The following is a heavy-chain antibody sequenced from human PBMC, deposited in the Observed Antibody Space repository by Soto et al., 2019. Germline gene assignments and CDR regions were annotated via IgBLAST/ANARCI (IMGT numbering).Heavy chain of an antibody. CDR3: ASRAAFYYDTSHY. CDR1: GFSFSIYA. Sequence: QVELVESGGGVVQSGGSLRLSCAAPGFSFSIYALHWIRQAPGEGLEWVAVMSPNGDNQYYADSVKGRFTISRDTSKSTLSLQMTSLRPEDTAEYYCASRAAFYYDTSHYWGQGTLVTVSS. J-gene: IGHJ4*02. D-gene: IGHD3-22*01. V-gene: IGHV3-30-3*01. CDR2: MSPNGDNQ.